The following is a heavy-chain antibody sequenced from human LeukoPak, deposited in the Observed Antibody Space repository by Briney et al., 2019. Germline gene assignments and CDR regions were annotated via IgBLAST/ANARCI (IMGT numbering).Heavy chain of an antibody. CDR2: VSSDGSYR. Sequence: GGSLRLSCAASGFTFNNYAMHWVRQAPGKGLEWVAVVSSDGSYRYYADSVKGRFTISRDNSKNTLYLQMNSLRTEDTAVYYCVRAGLDAGYFDSWGQGVLATVLS. CDR3: VRAGLDAGYFDS. CDR1: GFTFNNYA. J-gene: IGHJ4*02. V-gene: IGHV3-30*04. D-gene: IGHD1-14*01.